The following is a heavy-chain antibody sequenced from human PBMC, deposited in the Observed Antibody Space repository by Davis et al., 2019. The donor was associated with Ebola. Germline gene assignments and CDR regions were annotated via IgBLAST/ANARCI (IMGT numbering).Heavy chain of an antibody. CDR3: ARYIAASGTTDS. J-gene: IGHJ4*02. CDR2: INAGNGYT. V-gene: IGHV1-3*01. CDR1: GYIFTRYT. Sequence: ASVKVSCKASGYIFTRYTLHWMRHAPGQRLEWMGWINAGNGYTEYSQKFQGRVIITRDTTASTVFMEMTSLRSDDTAVYYFARYIAASGTTDSWGQGTLVTVS. D-gene: IGHD6-6*01.